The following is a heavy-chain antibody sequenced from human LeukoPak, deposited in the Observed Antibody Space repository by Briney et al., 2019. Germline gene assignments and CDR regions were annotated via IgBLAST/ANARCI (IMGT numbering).Heavy chain of an antibody. J-gene: IGHJ3*02. CDR2: INHSGST. V-gene: IGHV4-34*01. CDR3: ARYGLRGLSEQVAFDI. D-gene: IGHD3-16*01. Sequence: SETLSLTCAVYGGSFSGYYWSWIRQPPGKGLEWIGEINHSGSTNYNPSLKSRVTISVDTSKNQFSLDLTSVTAADTAVYYCARYGLRGLSEQVAFDIWGQGTVVTVSS. CDR1: GGSFSGYY.